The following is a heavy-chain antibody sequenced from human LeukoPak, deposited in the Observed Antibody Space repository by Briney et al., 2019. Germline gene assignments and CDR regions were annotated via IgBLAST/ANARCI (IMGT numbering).Heavy chain of an antibody. D-gene: IGHD6-13*01. Sequence: QAGGSLRLSCAASGLTFSNYALSWVRQAPGKGLEWVSSITRSSYIYYADSVKGRFTISRDNSKNTLYLQMNSLRAEDTAVYYCAKDAQDYSSSWYGGYYYYYMDVWGKGTTVTVSS. CDR2: ITRSSYI. J-gene: IGHJ6*03. CDR3: AKDAQDYSSSWYGGYYYYYMDV. V-gene: IGHV3-23*01. CDR1: GLTFSNYA.